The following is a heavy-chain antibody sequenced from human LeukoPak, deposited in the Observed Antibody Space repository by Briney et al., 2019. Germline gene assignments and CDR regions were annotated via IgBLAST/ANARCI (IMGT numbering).Heavy chain of an antibody. Sequence: SETLSLTCTVSGGSISSSSYYWGWIRQPPGKGLEWIGSIYYSGSTYYNPSLKSRVTISVDTSKNQFSLKLSSVTAADTAVYYCARGDYDILTWCYWGQGTLVTVSS. V-gene: IGHV4-39*01. CDR1: GGSISSSSYY. CDR2: IYYSGST. D-gene: IGHD3-9*01. J-gene: IGHJ4*02. CDR3: ARGDYDILTWCY.